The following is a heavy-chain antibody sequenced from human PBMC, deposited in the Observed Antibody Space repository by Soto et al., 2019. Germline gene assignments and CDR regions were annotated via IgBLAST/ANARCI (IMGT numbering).Heavy chain of an antibody. V-gene: IGHV4-34*01. J-gene: IGHJ4*02. D-gene: IGHD1-26*01. CDR3: ARSIVGATKIFDY. CDR1: GGSFSGYY. Sequence: SETLSLTCAVYGGSFSGYYWSWIRQPPGKGLEWIGEINHSGSTNYNPSLKSRVTISVDTSKNQFSLKLSSVTAANTAVYYCARSIVGATKIFDYWGQGTLVTVSS. CDR2: INHSGST.